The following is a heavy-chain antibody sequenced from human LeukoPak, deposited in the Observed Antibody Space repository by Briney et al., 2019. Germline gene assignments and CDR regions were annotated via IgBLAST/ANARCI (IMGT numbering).Heavy chain of an antibody. D-gene: IGHD3-9*01. Sequence: GGSLRLSCAASGFDFGAYEMNWVRQAPGKGLEWVANIKQDGSEKYYVDSVKGRFTISRDNAKNSLYLQMNSLRAEDTAVYYCARGLTGYYFDCWGQGTLVTVSP. CDR1: GFDFGAYE. V-gene: IGHV3-7*04. CDR2: IKQDGSEK. CDR3: ARGLTGYYFDC. J-gene: IGHJ4*02.